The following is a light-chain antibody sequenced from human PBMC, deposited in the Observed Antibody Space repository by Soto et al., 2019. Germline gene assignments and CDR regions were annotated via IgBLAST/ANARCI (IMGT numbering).Light chain of an antibody. J-gene: IGLJ3*02. V-gene: IGLV2-14*01. CDR3: SSYTSRITWV. CDR1: SSDVGGYNY. Sequence: QSVPTQPASVSGSPGQSITISCTGSSSDVGGYNYVSWFQQHPGKAPKLLIYEVNNRPSGISNRFSGSKSGHTASLTISGLQAEDEAVYYCSSYTSRITWVFGGGTKLTVL. CDR2: EVN.